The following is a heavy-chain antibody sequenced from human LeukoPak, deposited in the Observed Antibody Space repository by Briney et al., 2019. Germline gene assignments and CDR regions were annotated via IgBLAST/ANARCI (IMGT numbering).Heavy chain of an antibody. V-gene: IGHV4-59*01. CDR1: GGSISSYY. J-gene: IGHJ6*03. CDR3: ARTTMVRGTYYMDV. Sequence: PSETLSLTCTVSGGSISSYYWSWIRQPPGKGLEWIGHIYYSGYTNYNPSLKSRVTISVDTSKNQFSLKLSSVTAADTAVYYCARTTMVRGTYYMDVWGKGTTVTISS. D-gene: IGHD3-10*01. CDR2: IYYSGYT.